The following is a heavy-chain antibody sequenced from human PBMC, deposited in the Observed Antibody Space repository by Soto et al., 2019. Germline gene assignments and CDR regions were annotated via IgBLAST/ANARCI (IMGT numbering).Heavy chain of an antibody. Sequence: GGSLRLSCAASGFSFGSYALSLVRQAPGKGLEWVSTISGSDGKTFYADSVKGRFSISRDNSQSTLYLQMNSLRADDTAMYYCPRWSYLDYGGEATPVTLS. CDR3: PRWSYLDY. D-gene: IGHD3-3*01. J-gene: IGHJ4*02. CDR1: GFSFGSYA. CDR2: ISGSDGKT. V-gene: IGHV3-23*01.